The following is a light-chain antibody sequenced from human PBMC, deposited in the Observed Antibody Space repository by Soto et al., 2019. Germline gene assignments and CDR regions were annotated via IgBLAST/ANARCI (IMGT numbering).Light chain of an antibody. J-gene: IGLJ2*01. V-gene: IGLV2-8*01. CDR1: SSDIGGHNH. CDR2: EVS. CDR3: SSYGGSDNVL. Sequence: QSALTQPPSAYGSPGQSVTISCTGTSSDIGGHNHVSWYQQHPGKTPKLMIYEVSERPSGVPDRFSGSKSGNTASLTVSGLQAEDEADYYCSSYGGSDNVLFGGGTKLTVL.